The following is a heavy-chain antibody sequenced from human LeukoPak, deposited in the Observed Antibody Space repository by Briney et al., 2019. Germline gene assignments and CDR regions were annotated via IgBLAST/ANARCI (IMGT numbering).Heavy chain of an antibody. J-gene: IGHJ4*02. CDR2: IYYSGST. V-gene: IGHV4-39*01. Sequence: SETLSLTCTVSGGSISSSSYYWGWIRQPPGKGLEWIGSIYYSGSTYYNPSLKSRVTLSVDTSKNQFSLKLSSVTAADTAVYYCATNNPYYGDPYFDYWGQGTLVTVSS. CDR3: ATNNPYYGDPYFDY. D-gene: IGHD4-17*01. CDR1: GGSISSSSYY.